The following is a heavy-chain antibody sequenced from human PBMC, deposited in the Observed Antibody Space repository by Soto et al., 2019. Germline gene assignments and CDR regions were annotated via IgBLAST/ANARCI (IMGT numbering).Heavy chain of an antibody. CDR3: ARLRVSSSYYDFWSGYRGEENNWFDP. J-gene: IGHJ5*02. V-gene: IGHV4-31*02. D-gene: IGHD3-3*01. CDR2: IYYSGST. Sequence: PSETLSLTCTVSGGSISSGGYYWIWIRQHPGKGLEWIGYIYYSGSTNYNPSLKSRVTISVDTSKNQFSLKLSSVTAADTAVYYCARLRVSSSYYDFWSGYRGEENNWFDPWGQGTLVTVSS. CDR1: GGSISSGGYY.